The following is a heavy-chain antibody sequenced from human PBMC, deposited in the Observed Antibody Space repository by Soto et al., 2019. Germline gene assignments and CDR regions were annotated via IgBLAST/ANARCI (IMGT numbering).Heavy chain of an antibody. Sequence: QVQLQESGPGLVKPSQTLSLTCTVSAGSRITGDYYWSWIRQPPGKGLEWIGHIYYSGGAFYNPSLKSRVSMSVDTSKNQFSLKLSSVTAADTAVYYCARVQRGDYYPDFDYWGQGTLVTVSS. CDR2: IYYSGGA. J-gene: IGHJ4*02. CDR1: AGSRITGDYY. V-gene: IGHV4-30-4*01. CDR3: ARVQRGDYYPDFDY. D-gene: IGHD4-17*01.